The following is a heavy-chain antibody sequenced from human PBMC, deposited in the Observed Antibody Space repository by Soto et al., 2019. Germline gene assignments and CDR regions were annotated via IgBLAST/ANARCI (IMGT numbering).Heavy chain of an antibody. J-gene: IGHJ6*02. CDR2: ISSSGSTI. CDR3: ATGISWLVLSYYYYGMDV. CDR1: GFTFSDCY. D-gene: IGHD6-6*01. V-gene: IGHV3-11*01. Sequence: GGSLRLSCAASGFTFSDCYMSWIRQAPGKGLEWVSYISSSGSTIYYADSVKGRFTISRDNAKNSLYLQMNSLRAEDTAVYYCATGISWLVLSYYYYGMDVWSQGTTVTVSS.